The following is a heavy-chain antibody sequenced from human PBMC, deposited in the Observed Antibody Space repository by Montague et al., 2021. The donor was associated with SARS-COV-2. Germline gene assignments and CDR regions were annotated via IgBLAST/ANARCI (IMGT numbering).Heavy chain of an antibody. Sequence: SETLSLTCAVYGGSFSGYYWSWIRQPPGKGLEWIGEINHSGSTKYNPSLKSRVTISVDTSKNQFSLKLSSVTAADTAVYYCARQGPFTMIVGNIFDYWGQGTLVTVPS. CDR1: GGSFSGYY. V-gene: IGHV4-34*01. CDR2: INHSGST. J-gene: IGHJ4*02. D-gene: IGHD3-22*01. CDR3: ARQGPFTMIVGNIFDY.